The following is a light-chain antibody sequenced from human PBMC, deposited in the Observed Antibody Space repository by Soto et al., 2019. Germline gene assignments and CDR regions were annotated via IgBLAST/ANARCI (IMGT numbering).Light chain of an antibody. Sequence: DIQMTQSPSSLSASVGDRVTITCRASQSISTFLNWYQQKPGKAPELLIDAASSLQTGVPSRLSGSGSGTDFTLTISSLQPEDFATYYCQQSYIPPITFGQGTRLEIK. CDR3: QQSYIPPIT. J-gene: IGKJ5*01. CDR1: QSISTF. CDR2: AAS. V-gene: IGKV1-39*01.